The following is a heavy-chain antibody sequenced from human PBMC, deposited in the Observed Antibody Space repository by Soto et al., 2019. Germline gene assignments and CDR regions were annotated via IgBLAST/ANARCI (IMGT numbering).Heavy chain of an antibody. V-gene: IGHV3-30-3*01. Sequence: QVQLVESGGGVVQPGRSLRLSCAASGFTFSSYAMHWVRQAPGKGLEWVAVISYDGSNKYYADSVKGRFTISRDNSKNPLYLQMNSLRAEDTAVYYCARGYYSSGWYFDYWGQGTLVTVSS. D-gene: IGHD6-19*01. CDR3: ARGYYSSGWYFDY. CDR2: ISYDGSNK. CDR1: GFTFSSYA. J-gene: IGHJ4*02.